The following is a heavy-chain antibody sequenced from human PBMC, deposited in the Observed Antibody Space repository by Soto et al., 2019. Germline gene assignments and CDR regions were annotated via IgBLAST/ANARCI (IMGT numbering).Heavy chain of an antibody. CDR2: ISYDGSNK. J-gene: IGHJ6*02. D-gene: IGHD2-21*02. V-gene: IGHV3-30*18. Sequence: QVQLVESGGGVVQPGRSLRLSCAASGFTFSSYGMHWVRQAPGKGLEWVAVISYDGSNKYYADSVKGRFTISRDNSKNTLYLQMNSLRAEDTAVYYCAKDGGLEYCGGDCYRSFYGMDVWGQGTTVTVSS. CDR3: AKDGGLEYCGGDCYRSFYGMDV. CDR1: GFTFSSYG.